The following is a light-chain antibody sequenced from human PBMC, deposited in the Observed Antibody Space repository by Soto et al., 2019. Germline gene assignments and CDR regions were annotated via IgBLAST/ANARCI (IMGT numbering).Light chain of an antibody. Sequence: EIVLTQSPGTLSLSPGDRATLSCRASQSVISNFLAWYQQKPGQAPRLLIYGASSRATGIPDRFSGSGSGTDFPLAISRLEPEDLAVYYCQQYGSSPWTFGLGTTVEI. J-gene: IGKJ1*01. CDR2: GAS. CDR1: QSVISNF. V-gene: IGKV3-20*01. CDR3: QQYGSSPWT.